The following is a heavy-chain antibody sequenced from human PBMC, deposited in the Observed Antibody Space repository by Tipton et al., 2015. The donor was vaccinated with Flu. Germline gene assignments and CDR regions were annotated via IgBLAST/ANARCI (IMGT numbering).Heavy chain of an antibody. J-gene: IGHJ4*02. V-gene: IGHV3-30*18. CDR2: ISYDGSNK. Sequence: QLVQSGGGVVQPGGSLRLSCAASGFTFSTYGMHWVRQAPGKGLEWVAIISYDGSNKYYADSVEGRFTISRDNSKNTLYLQMNSLRPEDTAVYYCAKDTSRVSWLQLNYWGQGTLVTVSS. CDR3: AKDTSRVSWLQLNY. D-gene: IGHD5-24*01. CDR1: GFTFSTYG.